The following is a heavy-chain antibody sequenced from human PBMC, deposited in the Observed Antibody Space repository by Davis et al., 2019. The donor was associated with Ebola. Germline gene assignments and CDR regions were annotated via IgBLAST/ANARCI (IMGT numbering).Heavy chain of an antibody. J-gene: IGHJ6*02. CDR3: AKGLGLAPYYYYYYGMDV. D-gene: IGHD6-19*01. CDR2: ISGIGGST. CDR1: GFTVSSDA. V-gene: IGHV3-23*01. Sequence: GESLKISCAASGFTVSSDAMSWVRQGPGKGLEWVLAISGIGGSTYYADSVKGRFTISRDNSKNTLYLQMNSLRAEDTAVYYCAKGLGLAPYYYYYYGMDVWGQGTTVTVSS.